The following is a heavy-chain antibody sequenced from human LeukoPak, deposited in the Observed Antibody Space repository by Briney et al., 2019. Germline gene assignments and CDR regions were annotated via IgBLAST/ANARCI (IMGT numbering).Heavy chain of an antibody. CDR2: ISGSGGST. V-gene: IGHV3-23*01. CDR3: ARDDSSAKPPFYYYYGMDV. D-gene: IGHD3-22*01. CDR1: GFTFSSYA. J-gene: IGHJ6*02. Sequence: GGSLRLSCAASGFTFSSYAMSWVRQAPGKGLEWVSAISGSGGSTYYADSVKGRFTISRDNSKNTLYLQMNSLRAEDTAVYYCARDDSSAKPPFYYYYGMDVWGQGTTVTVSS.